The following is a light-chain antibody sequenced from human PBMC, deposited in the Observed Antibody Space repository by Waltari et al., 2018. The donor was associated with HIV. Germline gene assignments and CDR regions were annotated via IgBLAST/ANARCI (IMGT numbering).Light chain of an antibody. CDR3: NSRDSSGNVV. CDR1: GLKTYY. J-gene: IGLJ2*01. Sequence: SSELTQDPAVSVALGQTVRITCQGDGLKTYYVSWSQQKAGQAPVLVAYGKNNRPSNIPDRFSGSNSGNTASLTISGTQAEDEADYYCNSRDSSGNVVFGGGTKLTVL. CDR2: GKN. V-gene: IGLV3-19*01.